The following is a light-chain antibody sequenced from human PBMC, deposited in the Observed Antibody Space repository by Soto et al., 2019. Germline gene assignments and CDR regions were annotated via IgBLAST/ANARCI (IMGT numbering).Light chain of an antibody. CDR1: QSVSSY. Sequence: EIVLTQSPATLSLSPGERATLSCRASQSVSSYLAWYQHKPGRAPRLLIYDASDRATGIPVRFSGSGSGTDFTLTISSLEPEDFAVYYCQQRSNWPRTFGQGTKVDI. V-gene: IGKV3-11*01. CDR2: DAS. J-gene: IGKJ1*01. CDR3: QQRSNWPRT.